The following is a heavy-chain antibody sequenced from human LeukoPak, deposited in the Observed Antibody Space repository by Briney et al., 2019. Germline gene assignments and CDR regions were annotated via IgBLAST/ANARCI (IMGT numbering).Heavy chain of an antibody. CDR1: GGSITSSSYY. CDR2: IYYSGST. J-gene: IGHJ4*02. D-gene: IGHD4-17*01. CDR3: ARGQGHGDRPYYFDY. V-gene: IGHV4-39*01. Sequence: KASETLSLTCTVSGGSITSSSYYWGWIRQPPGKGLEWIGSIYYSGSTYYNPSLKSRVTISVDTSKNQFSLKLSSVTAADTAVYYCARGQGHGDRPYYFDYWGQGTLVTVSS.